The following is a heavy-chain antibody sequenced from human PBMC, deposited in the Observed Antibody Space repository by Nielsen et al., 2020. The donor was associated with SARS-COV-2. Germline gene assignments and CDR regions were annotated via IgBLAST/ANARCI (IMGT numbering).Heavy chain of an antibody. CDR1: GFTFDDYA. CDR3: ARDGQRWLQSDY. Sequence: GGSLRLSCAASGFTFDDYAMHWVRQAPGKGLEWVAVISYDGSNKYYADSVKGRFTISRDNAKNSLYLQMNSLRAEDTAVYYCARDGQRWLQSDYWGQGTLVTVSS. D-gene: IGHD5-24*01. V-gene: IGHV3-30-3*01. J-gene: IGHJ4*02. CDR2: ISYDGSNK.